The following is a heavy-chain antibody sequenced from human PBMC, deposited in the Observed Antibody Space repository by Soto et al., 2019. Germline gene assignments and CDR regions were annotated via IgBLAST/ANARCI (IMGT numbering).Heavy chain of an antibody. J-gene: IGHJ4*02. CDR3: AKLRGDYTFFDY. Sequence: PWGSLRLSCATSGFTFSNYWVSWVRQAPGKGLEWVASIKQDGSAEQYVDSVKSRFTIYRDNAESSLYLQMDSLRAEDTAIYYCAKLRGDYTFFDYWGQGALVTVSS. V-gene: IGHV3-7*03. CDR2: IKQDGSAE. D-gene: IGHD3-16*01. CDR1: GFTFSNYW.